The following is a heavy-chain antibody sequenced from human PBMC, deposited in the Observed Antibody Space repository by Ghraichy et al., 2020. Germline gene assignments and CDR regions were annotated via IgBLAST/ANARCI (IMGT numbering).Heavy chain of an antibody. Sequence: LSLTCAASGFTVSSNYMSWVRQAPGKGLEWVSVIYSGDSTYYADSVKGRFTISRDNSKNTLYLQMNSLRAEDTAVYYCARDFGSGYCTGGSCYALAFDIWGQGTMVTVSS. V-gene: IGHV3-53*01. D-gene: IGHD2-15*01. CDR1: GFTVSSNY. CDR2: IYSGDST. J-gene: IGHJ3*02. CDR3: ARDFGSGYCTGGSCYALAFDI.